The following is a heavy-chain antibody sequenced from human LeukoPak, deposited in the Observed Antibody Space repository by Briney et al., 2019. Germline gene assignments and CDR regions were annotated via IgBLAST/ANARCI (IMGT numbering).Heavy chain of an antibody. CDR2: ISSSGSTI. Sequence: GGSLRLSCAASGFTFSDYYMSWIRQAPGKGLEWVSYISSSGSTIYYADSVKGRFTISRDNAKNSLYLQMNSLRAEDTAVYYCASGSYFYYYYGMDVWGQGTTVTVSS. CDR3: ASGSYFYYYYGMDV. CDR1: GFTFSDYY. J-gene: IGHJ6*02. D-gene: IGHD1-26*01. V-gene: IGHV3-11*01.